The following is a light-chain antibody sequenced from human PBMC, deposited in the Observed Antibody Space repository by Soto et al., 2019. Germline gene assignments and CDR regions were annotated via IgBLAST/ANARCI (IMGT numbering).Light chain of an antibody. CDR3: QQLDSYPIS. J-gene: IGKJ5*01. Sequence: DIPLTQSPSFLSASVGDRVTITCRASRGISSYLVWYQQKPGKAPKLLIYAASTLQSGVPSRFGGSGSGTEFTLTISSLQPEDFATYYCQQLDSYPISFGQGTRLEIK. CDR2: AAS. CDR1: RGISSY. V-gene: IGKV1-9*01.